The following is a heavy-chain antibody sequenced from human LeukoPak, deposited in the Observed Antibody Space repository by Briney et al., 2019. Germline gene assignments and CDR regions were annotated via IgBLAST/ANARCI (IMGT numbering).Heavy chain of an antibody. D-gene: IGHD3-10*01. CDR2: INPNSGGT. V-gene: IGHV1-2*02. J-gene: IGHJ4*02. CDR1: GYTVTGYY. Sequence: GASVKVSCKASGYTVTGYYMHWVRQAPGQGLEWMGWINPNSGGTNYAQKFQGRVTMTRDTSISTAYMELSRLRSDDTAVYYCARGTSYYYGSGVDYWGQGTLVTVSS. CDR3: ARGTSYYYGSGVDY.